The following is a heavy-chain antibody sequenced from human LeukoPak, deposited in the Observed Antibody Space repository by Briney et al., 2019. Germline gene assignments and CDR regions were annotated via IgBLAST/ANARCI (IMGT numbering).Heavy chain of an antibody. J-gene: IGHJ2*01. Sequence: GGSLRLSCAASGFTFSNYWMHWARQAPGKGLVWVSRINSDGSSATYADSVEGRFTISRDNAKNTVNLQLNSLRAEDTAVYYCARVSFAADWYFDLWGRGTLVTVSS. CDR1: GFTFSNYW. CDR3: ARVSFAADWYFDL. CDR2: INSDGSSA. V-gene: IGHV3-74*01. D-gene: IGHD2/OR15-2a*01.